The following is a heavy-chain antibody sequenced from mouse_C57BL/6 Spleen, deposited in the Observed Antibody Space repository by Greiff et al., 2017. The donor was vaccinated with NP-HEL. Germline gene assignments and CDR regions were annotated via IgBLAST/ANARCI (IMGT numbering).Heavy chain of an antibody. CDR3: TRDGNPAWFAY. CDR2: IDPETGGT. V-gene: IGHV1-15*01. J-gene: IGHJ3*01. D-gene: IGHD2-1*01. Sequence: VKLQESGAELVRPGASVTLSCKASGYTFTDYEMHWVKQTPVHGLEWIGAIDPETGGTAYNQKFKGKAILTADKSSSTAYMELRSLTSEDSAVYYCTRDGNPAWFAYWGQGTLVTVSA. CDR1: GYTFTDYE.